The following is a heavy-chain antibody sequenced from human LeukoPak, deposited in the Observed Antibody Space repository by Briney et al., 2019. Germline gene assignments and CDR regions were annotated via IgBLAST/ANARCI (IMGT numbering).Heavy chain of an antibody. D-gene: IGHD5-24*01. CDR3: ARAGSRDSYIGD. J-gene: IGHJ4*02. Sequence: ASVKVSCKASGYTFTSYDINWVRQATGQGLEWMGWMNPNSGNTGYAQKFQGRVTMTRNTSISKAYMELSSLRSEDTAVYYCARAGSRDSYIGDWGQGTLVTVSS. V-gene: IGHV1-8*01. CDR1: GYTFTSYD. CDR2: MNPNSGNT.